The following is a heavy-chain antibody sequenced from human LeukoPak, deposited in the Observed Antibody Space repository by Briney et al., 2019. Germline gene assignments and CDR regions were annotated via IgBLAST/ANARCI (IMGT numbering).Heavy chain of an antibody. J-gene: IGHJ4*02. V-gene: IGHV3-30*02. D-gene: IGHD3-10*01. CDR3: AKDQLWFGEGFDY. CDR1: GFTLSDHY. CDR2: IRYDGSNK. Sequence: GGSLRLSCAASGFTLSDHYMDWVRQAPGKGLEWVAFIRYDGSNKYYADSVKGRFTISRDNSKNTLYLQMNSLRAEDTAVYYCAKDQLWFGEGFDYWGQGTLVTVSS.